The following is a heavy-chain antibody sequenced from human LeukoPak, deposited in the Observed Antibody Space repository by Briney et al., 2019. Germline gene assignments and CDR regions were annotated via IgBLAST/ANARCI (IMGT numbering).Heavy chain of an antibody. J-gene: IGHJ4*02. D-gene: IGHD5-24*01. CDR2: ISSSSSYT. CDR1: GFTFSDYY. Sequence: PGGSLRLSCAASGFTFSDYYMSWIRQAPGKGLEWVSYISSSSSYTSYADSVKGRFTISRDNAKNSVYLQMNSLRAEDTAVYYCARAMAVPANNDYWGQGTLVTVSS. V-gene: IGHV3-11*06. CDR3: ARAMAVPANNDY.